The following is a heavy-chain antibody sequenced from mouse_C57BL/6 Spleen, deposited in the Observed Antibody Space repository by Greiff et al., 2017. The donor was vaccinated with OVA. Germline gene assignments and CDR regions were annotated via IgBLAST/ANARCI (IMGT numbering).Heavy chain of an antibody. CDR2: ISSGGDYI. J-gene: IGHJ4*01. CDR1: GFTFSSYA. D-gene: IGHD1-1*01. V-gene: IGHV5-9-1*02. Sequence: EVKVEESGEGLVKPGGSLKLSCAASGFTFSSYAMSWVRQTPEKRLEWVAYISSGGDYIYYADTVKGRFTISRDNARNTLYLQMSSLKSEDTAMYYCTRGGYGSSNYAMDYWGQGTSVTVSS. CDR3: TRGGYGSSNYAMDY.